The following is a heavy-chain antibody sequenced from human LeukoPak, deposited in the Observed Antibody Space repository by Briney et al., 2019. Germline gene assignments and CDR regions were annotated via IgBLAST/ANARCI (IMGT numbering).Heavy chain of an antibody. CDR1: GGSISSGGYS. CDR3: VGMSLYYFDY. D-gene: IGHD7-27*01. J-gene: IGHJ4*02. Sequence: SETLSLTCAVSGGSISSGGYSWSWIRQPPGKGLEWIGYIYHSGSTYYNPSLKSRVTISVGRSKNQFSLKLSSVTAADTAVYYCVGMSLYYFDYWGQGTLVTVSS. CDR2: IYHSGST. V-gene: IGHV4-30-2*01.